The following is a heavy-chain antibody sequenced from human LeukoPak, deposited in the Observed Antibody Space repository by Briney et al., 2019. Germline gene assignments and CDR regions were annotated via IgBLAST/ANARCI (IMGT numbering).Heavy chain of an antibody. Sequence: GGALGLSCAASGFTFYVYAMNWGRQGPGKGLEWGSAISGSGGSTNYADSVKGRFTISRDNSKNTLFLQMNSLRAEDTAVYYCAKAGGYSYGVDVFDIWGQGTLVTVSS. J-gene: IGHJ3*02. D-gene: IGHD5-18*01. CDR3: AKAGGYSYGVDVFDI. CDR1: GFTFYVYA. V-gene: IGHV3-23*01. CDR2: ISGSGGST.